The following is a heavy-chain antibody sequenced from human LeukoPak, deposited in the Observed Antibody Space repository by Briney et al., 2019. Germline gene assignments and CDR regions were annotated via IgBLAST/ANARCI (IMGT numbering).Heavy chain of an antibody. Sequence: GSLRLSCAASGFTFSSYEMNWVRQAPGKGLEWVSYISSSGSTIYYADSVKGRFTISRDNAKNSLYLQMNSLRAEDTAVYYCARATMDYYYYMDVWGKGTTVTVSS. J-gene: IGHJ6*03. CDR1: GFTFSSYE. CDR3: ARATMDYYYYMDV. CDR2: ISSSGSTI. V-gene: IGHV3-48*03. D-gene: IGHD5-12*01.